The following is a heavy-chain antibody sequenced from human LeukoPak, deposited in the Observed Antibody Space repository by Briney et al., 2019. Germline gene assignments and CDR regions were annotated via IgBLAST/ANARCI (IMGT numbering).Heavy chain of an antibody. V-gene: IGHV4-39*01. J-gene: IGHJ4*02. Sequence: PSETLSLTCAVSGGSILSTNWWSWVRQPPGKGLEWIGSVYYSGGTYYNPSLRSRVTISVDTSKNQFSLKLSSVTAADTAVYYCARPVGYCSGANCYEYFDYWGQGTLVTVTS. CDR1: GGSILSTNW. D-gene: IGHD2-2*01. CDR2: VYYSGGT. CDR3: ARPVGYCSGANCYEYFDY.